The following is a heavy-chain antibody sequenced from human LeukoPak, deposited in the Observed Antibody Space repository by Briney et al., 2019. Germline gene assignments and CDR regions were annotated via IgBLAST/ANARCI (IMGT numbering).Heavy chain of an antibody. CDR3: AKDTVTLYGYYYYYYMDV. D-gene: IGHD4-17*01. J-gene: IGHJ6*03. Sequence: PGGSLRLSCAASGFTFSSYGMHWVRQAPGKGLEWVAFIRYDGSNKYYADSVKGRFTISRDNSKNTLYLQMNSLRAEDTAVYYCAKDTVTLYGYYYYYYMDVWGKGTTVTVSS. CDR1: GFTFSSYG. V-gene: IGHV3-30*02. CDR2: IRYDGSNK.